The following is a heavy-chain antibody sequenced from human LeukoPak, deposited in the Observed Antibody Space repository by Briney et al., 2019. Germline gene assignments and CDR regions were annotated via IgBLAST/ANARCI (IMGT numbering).Heavy chain of an antibody. CDR1: GFPFSSYW. CDR3: VRVFPGVAGSSPAFDI. Sequence: SGGSLRLSCAASGFPFSSYWMHWVRQAPGKGLVWVSRITSDGSSTIYADSVKGRFTISRDNSRNMLYLQMNSLGAEDTAVYYCVRVFPGVAGSSPAFDIWGQGTMVTVSS. D-gene: IGHD6-19*01. V-gene: IGHV3-74*01. J-gene: IGHJ3*02. CDR2: ITSDGSST.